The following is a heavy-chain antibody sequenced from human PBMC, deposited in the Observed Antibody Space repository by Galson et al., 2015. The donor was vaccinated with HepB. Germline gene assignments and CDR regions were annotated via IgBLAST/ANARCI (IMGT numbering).Heavy chain of an antibody. Sequence: SETLSLTCTVSGGSISSYYWSWIRQPPGKGLEWIGYVFYSGSTNYNPSLKSRVTISVDASKNQFSLNLSSVTAADTAVYYCARLVYSYGPIDFWGQGTLVTVSS. J-gene: IGHJ4*02. D-gene: IGHD5-18*01. CDR3: ARLVYSYGPIDF. CDR1: GGSISSYY. CDR2: VFYSGST. V-gene: IGHV4-59*08.